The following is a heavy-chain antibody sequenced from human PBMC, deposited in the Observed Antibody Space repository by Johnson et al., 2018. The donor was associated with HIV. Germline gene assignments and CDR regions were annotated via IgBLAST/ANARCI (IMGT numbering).Heavy chain of an antibody. Sequence: QVQLVESGGASVQPGGSLRLSCAASGFTFSTYGMHWVRQAPGKGLEWVSDINWNGGSTDYADSVKGRFTISRDNAKNTLYLQMNSLRAEDTAVYYCTRGGWKVVTSIFAFDIWGQGTMVAVSS. CDR2: INWNGGST. V-gene: IGHV3-NL1*01. J-gene: IGHJ3*02. D-gene: IGHD2-21*02. CDR1: GFTFSTYG. CDR3: TRGGWKVVTSIFAFDI.